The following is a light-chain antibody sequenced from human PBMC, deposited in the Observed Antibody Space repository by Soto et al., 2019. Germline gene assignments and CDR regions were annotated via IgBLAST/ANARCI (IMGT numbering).Light chain of an antibody. CDR2: EAP. CDR1: RSISTY. J-gene: IGKJ4*01. V-gene: IGKV3-11*01. CDR3: QQHSDSPPSLT. Sequence: DTVLTHSTDTQSLSPGERATLSCRASRSISTYLAWYQQKPVQAPRLLIYEAPNKATSIPARFSGSGSGTDFTLTISSLEPEDFGVYYCQQHSDSPPSLTFGGGTKVDI.